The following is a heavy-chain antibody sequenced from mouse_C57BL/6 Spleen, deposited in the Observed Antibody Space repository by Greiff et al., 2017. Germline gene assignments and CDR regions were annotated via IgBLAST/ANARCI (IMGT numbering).Heavy chain of an antibody. CDR1: GYTFTSYT. D-gene: IGHD2-4*01. CDR3: ARAYDYDPYYFDY. CDR2: INPSSGYT. V-gene: IGHV1-4*01. J-gene: IGHJ2*01. Sequence: VQLKESGAELARPGASVKMSCKASGYTFTSYTMHWVKQRPGQGLEWIGYINPSSGYTKYNQKFKDKATLTADKSSSTASMQLSSLTSEDSAVYYCARAYDYDPYYFDYWGQGTTLTVSS.